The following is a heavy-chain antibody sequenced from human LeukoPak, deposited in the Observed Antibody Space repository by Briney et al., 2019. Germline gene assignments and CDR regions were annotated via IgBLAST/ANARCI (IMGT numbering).Heavy chain of an antibody. CDR3: AKGPKIPAPTYYFDY. Sequence: GGSLRLSCAASGFTFSSYAMGWVRQAPGKGLEWISAISGSGGNTYYAASVKGRFTFFRDNSKNTLFLQMNSLRAEDTAVYYCAKGPKIPAPTYYFDYWGQGTLVTVSS. V-gene: IGHV3-23*01. D-gene: IGHD2-2*01. J-gene: IGHJ4*02. CDR2: ISGSGGNT. CDR1: GFTFSSYA.